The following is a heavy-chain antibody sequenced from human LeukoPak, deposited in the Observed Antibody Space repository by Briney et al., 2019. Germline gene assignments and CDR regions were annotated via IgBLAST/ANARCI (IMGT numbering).Heavy chain of an antibody. D-gene: IGHD5-18*01. CDR2: IYHSGNT. CDR3: ARENVDTAMFDAFDI. J-gene: IGHJ3*02. V-gene: IGHV4-38-2*02. Sequence: SSETLSLTCTVSGYSISSGYYWGWIRQPPGKGLEWIGSIYHSGNTYYNPSLKSRVTISVDTSKNQFSLKLSSVTAADTAVYYCARENVDTAMFDAFDIWGQGTMVTVSS. CDR1: GYSISSGYY.